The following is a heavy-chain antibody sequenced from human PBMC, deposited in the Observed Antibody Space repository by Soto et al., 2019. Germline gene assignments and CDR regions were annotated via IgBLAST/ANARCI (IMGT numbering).Heavy chain of an antibody. CDR1: GFTFSDYY. Sequence: QVQLVESGGGLVQPGGSLRLSCAASGFTFSDYYMSWIRQAPGKGLEWVSFIDTRSSYISYADSVKGRFTISRDNAKNSLYLQMNSLRAEDTAVYYCATGHWKLDCWGQGNLVSVSS. D-gene: IGHD1-1*01. CDR2: IDTRSSYI. V-gene: IGHV3-11*06. CDR3: ATGHWKLDC. J-gene: IGHJ4*02.